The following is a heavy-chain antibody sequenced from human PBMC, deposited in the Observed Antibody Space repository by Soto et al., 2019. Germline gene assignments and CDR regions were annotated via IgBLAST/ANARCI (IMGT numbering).Heavy chain of an antibody. CDR2: ISSSGSTI. V-gene: IGHV3-48*03. Sequence: EVQLVESGGGLVQPGGSLRLSCAASGFTFSSYEMNWVRQAPGKGLEWVSYISSSGSTIYYADSVKGRFTISRDNAKNSLYLQKNSLRAEDTAVYYCARERDIPPHDMDVWGQGTTVTVSS. CDR3: ARERDIPPHDMDV. J-gene: IGHJ6*02. CDR1: GFTFSSYE. D-gene: IGHD2-15*01.